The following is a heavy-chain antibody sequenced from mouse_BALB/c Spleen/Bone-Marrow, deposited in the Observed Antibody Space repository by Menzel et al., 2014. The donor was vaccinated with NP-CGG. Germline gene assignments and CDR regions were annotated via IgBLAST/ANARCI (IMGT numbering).Heavy chain of an antibody. D-gene: IGHD2-1*01. CDR1: GFTFRSYI. J-gene: IGHJ4*01. CDR3: ARQGVYYGKTYYAMDY. Sequence: EVHLVESGGGLVQPGGSLKISCAASGFTFRSYIMSWVRQTPEKRLGGFASISNGGGRTYYPDTVKGRFTISRDNAKNTLYLQMISLKSEDTAMYYCARQGVYYGKTYYAMDYWGQGTSVTVSS. CDR2: ISNGGGRT. V-gene: IGHV5-12-2*01.